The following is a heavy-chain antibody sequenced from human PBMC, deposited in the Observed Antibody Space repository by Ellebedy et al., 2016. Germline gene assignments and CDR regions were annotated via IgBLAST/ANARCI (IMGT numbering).Heavy chain of an antibody. V-gene: IGHV1-2*02. CDR3: AREVPSFDI. Sequence: ASVKVSCXASGYTFTGYYMHWVRQAPGQGLEWMGWINPNSGGTNYAQKLQGRVTMTIDTSTTTAYMELRSLRSDDTAVYFCAREVPSFDIWGQGTMVTVSS. CDR1: GYTFTGYY. J-gene: IGHJ3*02. CDR2: INPNSGGT.